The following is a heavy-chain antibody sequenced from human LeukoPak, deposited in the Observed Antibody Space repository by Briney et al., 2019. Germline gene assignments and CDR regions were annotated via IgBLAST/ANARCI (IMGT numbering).Heavy chain of an antibody. CDR1: GFTFSSHE. Sequence: GGSLRLSCAASGFTFSSHEMNWVRQAPGKGLEWVSYISSTGSTIYYADSVKGRFTISRDNAKNSLYQQMNSLRAEDTAVYYCARADGYSGYDFYYFDYWGQGTLVTVSS. CDR2: ISSTGSTI. V-gene: IGHV3-48*03. J-gene: IGHJ4*02. CDR3: ARADGYSGYDFYYFDY. D-gene: IGHD5-12*01.